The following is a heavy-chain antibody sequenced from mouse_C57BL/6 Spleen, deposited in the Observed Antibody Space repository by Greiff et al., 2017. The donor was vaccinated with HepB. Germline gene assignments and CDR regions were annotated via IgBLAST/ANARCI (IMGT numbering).Heavy chain of an antibody. V-gene: IGHV3-6*01. CDR2: ISYDGSN. CDR1: GYSITSGYY. Sequence: EVQLVESGPGLVKPSQSLSLTCSVTGYSITSGYYWNWIRQFPGNKLEWMGYISYDGSNNYNPSLKNRISITRDTSKNQFFLKLKSVTTEDTATYYCARGGKLGNDYWGQGTTLTVSS. J-gene: IGHJ2*01. D-gene: IGHD4-1*01. CDR3: ARGGKLGNDY.